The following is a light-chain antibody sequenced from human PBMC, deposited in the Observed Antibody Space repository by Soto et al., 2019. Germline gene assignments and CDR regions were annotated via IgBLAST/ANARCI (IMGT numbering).Light chain of an antibody. CDR3: CAYSTSGTHV. J-gene: IGLJ1*01. CDR2: DVN. V-gene: IGLV2-14*03. CDR1: SSDVGSYDY. Sequence: QSVLTQPASVSGSPGQSITFSCTGTSSDVGSYDYVSWHQQHPGKAPQLIIYDVNNRPSGVPSRFSGSKSGNTASLIISGLQTEDEADYYCCAYSTSGTHVFGTGTKVTVL.